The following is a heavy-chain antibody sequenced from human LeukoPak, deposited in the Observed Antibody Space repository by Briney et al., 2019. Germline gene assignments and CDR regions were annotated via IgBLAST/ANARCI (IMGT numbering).Heavy chain of an antibody. D-gene: IGHD6-13*01. CDR1: GYNFPIYW. V-gene: IGHV5-51*01. Sequence: GESLKISCQGSGYNFPIYWIGWVRPMPGQGLEWMGIIYPDDSNTIYGPSFQGQVTISADKSINTAYLEWSSLKASDTAIYYCARQGAAGKYYYYYMDVWAKGPRSPSP. J-gene: IGHJ6*03. CDR2: IYPDDSNT. CDR3: ARQGAAGKYYYYYMDV.